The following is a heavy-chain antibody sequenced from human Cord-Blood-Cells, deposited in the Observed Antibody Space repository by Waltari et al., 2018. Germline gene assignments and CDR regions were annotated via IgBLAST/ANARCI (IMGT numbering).Heavy chain of an antibody. CDR1: GGSFSGYY. V-gene: IGHV4-34*04. J-gene: IGHJ3*01. CDR2: INHSGST. Sequence: QVQLQQWGAGLLKPSETLSLTRAVYGGSFSGYYWSWSRQPPGKGLEWSGEINHSGSTHDSPALKSGATLTVDTSKNQFSLKMSSVTAADPAVYDCAKGRGCSSSSSDVELWGQWTMVALSS. D-gene: IGHD6-6*01. CDR3: AKGRGCSSSSSDVEL.